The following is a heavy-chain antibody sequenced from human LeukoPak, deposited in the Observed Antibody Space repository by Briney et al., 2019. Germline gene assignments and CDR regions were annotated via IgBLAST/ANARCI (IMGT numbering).Heavy chain of an antibody. CDR1: GYTFTSYY. J-gene: IGHJ6*02. Sequence: ASVKVSCKASGYTFTSYYMHWVRQAPGQGLEWMGIINPSGGSTSYAQKFQGRVTMTRDTSTSTVYMGLSSLRSEDTAVYYCARDSSGSYLYYGMDVWGQGTTVTVSS. D-gene: IGHD1-26*01. CDR2: INPSGGST. V-gene: IGHV1-46*01. CDR3: ARDSSGSYLYYGMDV.